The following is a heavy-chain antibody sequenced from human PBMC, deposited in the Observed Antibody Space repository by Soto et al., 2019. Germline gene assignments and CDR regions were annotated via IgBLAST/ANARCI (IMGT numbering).Heavy chain of an antibody. J-gene: IGHJ4*02. Sequence: EVQLVESGGGLVQPGGSLRLSCAASGFTFSAYSMNWVRQAPGQGLQWVSYISSSSSTIYYADSVKGRFTVSRDNAESSLYLQMHSLRDEDTAVYYCRGDRPDSSGWVRFDYWGQGTLVTVSS. V-gene: IGHV3-48*02. CDR2: ISSSSSTI. CDR1: GFTFSAYS. D-gene: IGHD6-19*01. CDR3: RGDRPDSSGWVRFDY.